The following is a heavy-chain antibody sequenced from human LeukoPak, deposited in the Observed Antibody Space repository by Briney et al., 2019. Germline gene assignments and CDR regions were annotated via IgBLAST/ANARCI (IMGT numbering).Heavy chain of an antibody. CDR2: IYHSGST. D-gene: IGHD1-26*01. J-gene: IGHJ4*02. CDR1: GGSISSGGYY. Sequence: SETLSLTCTVSGGSISSGGYYWSWIRQPPGKGLEWIGYIYHSGSTYYNPSLKSRVTISVDRSKNQFSLKLSSVTAADTAVYYCARGPYSGSYHGWGQGTLVTVSS. V-gene: IGHV4-30-2*01. CDR3: ARGPYSGSYHG.